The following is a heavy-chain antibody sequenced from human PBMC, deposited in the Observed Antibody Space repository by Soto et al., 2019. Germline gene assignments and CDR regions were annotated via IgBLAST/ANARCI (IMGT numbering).Heavy chain of an antibody. V-gene: IGHV1-18*01. J-gene: IGHJ4*02. CDR2: ISAYNGNT. CDR1: GYTFTNYG. D-gene: IGHD3-10*01. CDR3: ASLYMVRGVVKPGDC. Sequence: ASVKVSCKASGYTFTNYGISWVRQAPGQGLEWMGWISAYNGNTNYAQKLQGRVTMTTDPSTSTAYMELRSLRSDDTAVYYCASLYMVRGVVKPGDCWGQGTLVTVSS.